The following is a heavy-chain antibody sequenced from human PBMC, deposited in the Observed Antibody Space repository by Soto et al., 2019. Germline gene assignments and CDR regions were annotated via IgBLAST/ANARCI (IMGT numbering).Heavy chain of an antibody. CDR1: GGTLSSYA. D-gene: IGHD3-10*01. J-gene: IGHJ6*02. Sequence: QVQLVQSVAEVKKPGSSVKVSCKASGGTLSSYAISWVRQAPGQGLEWMGGIIPIFGTANYAQKFQGRVTITADESTSTAYMGLSSLRSEATGLYYCARGRFTMVRGEIFGIQSPDYYYGMDVWVQGTTVTVSS. V-gene: IGHV1-69*01. CDR2: IIPIFGTA. CDR3: ARGRFTMVRGEIFGIQSPDYYYGMDV.